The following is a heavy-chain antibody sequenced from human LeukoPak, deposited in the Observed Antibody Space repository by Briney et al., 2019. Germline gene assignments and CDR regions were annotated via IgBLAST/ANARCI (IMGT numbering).Heavy chain of an antibody. D-gene: IGHD3-10*02. V-gene: IGHV3-11*03. CDR1: GLTFSDYY. CDR2: ISGSSGYT. CDR3: ATVSYYVFDY. Sequence: GGSLRLSCAASGLTFSDYYMSWIRQAPGKGLEWVSYISGSSGYTNYADSVKGRFTISRDNAKNSLYLQMNNLGAEDTAIYYCATVSYYVFDYWGQGTLVTVSS. J-gene: IGHJ4*02.